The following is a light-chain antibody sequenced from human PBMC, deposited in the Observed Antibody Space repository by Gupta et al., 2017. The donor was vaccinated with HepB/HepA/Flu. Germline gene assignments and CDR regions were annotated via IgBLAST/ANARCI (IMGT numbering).Light chain of an antibody. CDR2: EVN. Sequence: QSALTQPASVSGFPGQSITFSCTGTSADIGTYDLVSWYQPHPGKAPKLIIYEVNKRPSGVSDRFSGSNSGNTASLTISGLQAEDEADYYCSSYTGSDTFVVFGGGTRLTVL. J-gene: IGLJ2*01. CDR3: SSYTGSDTFVV. CDR1: SADIGTYDL. V-gene: IGLV2-23*02.